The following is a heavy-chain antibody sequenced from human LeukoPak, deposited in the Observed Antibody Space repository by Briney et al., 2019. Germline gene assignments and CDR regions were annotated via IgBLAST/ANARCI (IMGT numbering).Heavy chain of an antibody. Sequence: PGGSLRLSCAASGFTFSSYGMHWVRQAPGKGLEWVASIKQDGSEKYYVDSVKGRFTISRDNAKNSVYLQMDSLRAEDTAVYYCARRSYGSWGYWGQGTLVTVSS. D-gene: IGHD3-16*02. CDR1: GFTFSSYG. CDR3: ARRSYGSWGY. CDR2: IKQDGSEK. J-gene: IGHJ4*02. V-gene: IGHV3-7*01.